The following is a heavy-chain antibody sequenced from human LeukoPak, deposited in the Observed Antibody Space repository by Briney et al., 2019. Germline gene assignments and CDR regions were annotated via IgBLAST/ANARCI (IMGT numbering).Heavy chain of an antibody. Sequence: PSETLSLTCTVSGDSVSGISFYWSWIRQPPGKGLQYIGYIQYSGSTNYNPSLKSRVTISVDPSKNQFSLKLSSVTAADTAVYYCARYYDSSGYWSTPHFDYWGQGTLVTVSS. V-gene: IGHV4-61*01. CDR2: IQYSGST. D-gene: IGHD3-22*01. J-gene: IGHJ4*02. CDR1: GDSVSGISFY. CDR3: ARYYDSSGYWSTPHFDY.